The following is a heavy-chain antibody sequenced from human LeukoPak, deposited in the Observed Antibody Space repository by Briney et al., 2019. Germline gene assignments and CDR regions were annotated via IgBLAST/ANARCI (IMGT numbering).Heavy chain of an antibody. CDR1: GGSISSYY. J-gene: IGHJ5*02. D-gene: IGHD3-10*01. CDR3: ARAGEVRGVMSVSPGFDP. CDR2: IYNSGST. V-gene: IGHV4-59*01. Sequence: SETLSLTCTVSGGSISSYYWSWIRQPPGKGLEWIGYIYNSGSTNYNPSLKSRVTISVDTSKNQFSLKLSSVTAADTAVYYCARAGEVRGVMSVSPGFDPWGQGTLVTVSS.